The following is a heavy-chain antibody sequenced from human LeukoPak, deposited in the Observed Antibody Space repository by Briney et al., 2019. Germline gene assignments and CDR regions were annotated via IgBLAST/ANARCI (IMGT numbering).Heavy chain of an antibody. CDR1: GFTFSSYA. D-gene: IGHD2-2*01. Sequence: GGSLRLSCAASGFTFSSYAMHWVRRAPGKGLEWVAVISYDGSNKYSADSVKGRFTLSRDNSKNTLYLQMKSLRAEDTAVYYCARRLPAATYTEIGYYYYMDVWGKGPTVTVSS. CDR3: ARRLPAATYTEIGYYYYMDV. CDR2: ISYDGSNK. V-gene: IGHV3-30*01. J-gene: IGHJ6*03.